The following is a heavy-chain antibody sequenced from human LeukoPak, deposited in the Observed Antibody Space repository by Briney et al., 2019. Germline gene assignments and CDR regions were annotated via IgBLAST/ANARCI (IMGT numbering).Heavy chain of an antibody. Sequence: NTGESLKISCKGSGYSFTSYWIGWVRQMPGKGLEWMGIIYPGDSDTRYSPSFQGQVTISADKSISTASLQWSSLKASDTAMYYCARSKSWWGDYYFDFWGQGTLVTVSS. CDR2: IYPGDSDT. V-gene: IGHV5-51*01. CDR3: ARSKSWWGDYYFDF. D-gene: IGHD2-15*01. J-gene: IGHJ4*02. CDR1: GYSFTSYW.